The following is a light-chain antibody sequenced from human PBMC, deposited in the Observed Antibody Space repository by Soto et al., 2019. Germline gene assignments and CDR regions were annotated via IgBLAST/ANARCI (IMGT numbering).Light chain of an antibody. J-gene: IGKJ2*01. Sequence: EIVLTQSPATLSLSPGERTTLSCRASQSVSSYLASYQQKPGQAPRLLIYDASNRATGLPARFSGSGSGTDFTLTISSLEPEDFAVYYCQQRSNLNTFGQGTKLEIK. V-gene: IGKV3-11*01. CDR3: QQRSNLNT. CDR2: DAS. CDR1: QSVSSY.